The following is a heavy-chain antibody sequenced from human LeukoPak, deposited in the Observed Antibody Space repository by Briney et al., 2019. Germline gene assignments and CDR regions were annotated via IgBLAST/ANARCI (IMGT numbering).Heavy chain of an antibody. CDR1: SGSISTSNYY. CDR2: IFYSGST. Sequence: SETLSLTCTVSSGSISTSNYYWGWVRQPPGKALEWIGNIFYSGSTYYSPSLKSRVTISLDTSRNQFSLKLNSVTPEDTAVYYCAREGVDTAMDYSSGWYRSSGYYYYMDVWGKGTTVTVSS. J-gene: IGHJ6*03. CDR3: AREGVDTAMDYSSGWYRSSGYYYYMDV. D-gene: IGHD6-19*01. V-gene: IGHV4-39*07.